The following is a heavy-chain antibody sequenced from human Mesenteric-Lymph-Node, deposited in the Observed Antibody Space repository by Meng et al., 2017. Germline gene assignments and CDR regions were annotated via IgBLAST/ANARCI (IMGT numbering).Heavy chain of an antibody. CDR1: GYTFTSHY. J-gene: IGHJ4*02. CDR2: INGGGGTT. Sequence: ASVKVSCKASGYTFTSHYIHWVRQAPGQGLEWMGIINGGGGTTIYAQQFQGRLTITRNTSISTVYMELSNLRSDDTAVYYCATSSNGFPDWGQGTLVTVSS. CDR3: ATSSNGFPD. V-gene: IGHV1-46*01. D-gene: IGHD6-19*01.